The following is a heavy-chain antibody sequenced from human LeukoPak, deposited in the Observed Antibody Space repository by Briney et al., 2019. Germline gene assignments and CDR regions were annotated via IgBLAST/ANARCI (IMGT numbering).Heavy chain of an antibody. V-gene: IGHV4-61*01. D-gene: IGHD6-19*01. J-gene: IGHJ4*02. CDR1: GGSVSSGSYY. Sequence: SETLSLTCTVSGGSVSSGSYYWSWIRQSPGKGLEWIGYIYDRGITDYNPSLRSRVTISVDMSKNQFSLKLSSVTAADTAVYYCAKDAPGFRSGWYPDYYFDYWGQGTLVTVSS. CDR2: IYDRGIT. CDR3: AKDAPGFRSGWYPDYYFDY.